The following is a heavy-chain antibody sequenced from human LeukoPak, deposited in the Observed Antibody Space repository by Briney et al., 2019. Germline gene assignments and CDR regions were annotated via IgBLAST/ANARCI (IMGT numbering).Heavy chain of an antibody. CDR2: INHSGST. J-gene: IGHJ5*02. CDR1: GGSFSGYY. V-gene: IGHV4-34*01. Sequence: SETLSLTCAVYGGSFSGYYWSWIRQPPGKGLEWIGEINHSGSTNYNPSLKSRVTISADTSKSQFSLKLSSVTAADTAIYYCARGGYYGSGNDFRFDPWGQGTLVTVSS. CDR3: ARGGYYGSGNDFRFDP. D-gene: IGHD3-10*01.